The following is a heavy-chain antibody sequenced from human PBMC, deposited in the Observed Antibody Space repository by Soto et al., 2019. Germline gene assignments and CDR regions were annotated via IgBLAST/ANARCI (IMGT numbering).Heavy chain of an antibody. D-gene: IGHD6-6*01. J-gene: IGHJ5*02. CDR2: IYYSGST. CDR3: ARGPNPSTSIAARLYNWFDP. V-gene: IGHV4-59*01. Sequence: PSETLSLTCTVSGGSISSYYWSWIRQPPGKGLEWIGYIYYSGSTNYNPSLKSRVTISVDTSKNQFSLKLSSVTAADTAVYYCARGPNPSTSIAARLYNWFDPWGQGTLVTVSS. CDR1: GGSISSYY.